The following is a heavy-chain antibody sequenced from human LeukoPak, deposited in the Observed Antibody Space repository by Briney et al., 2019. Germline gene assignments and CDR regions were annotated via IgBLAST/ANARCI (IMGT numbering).Heavy chain of an antibody. CDR3: ARRDGAYSHPYDY. J-gene: IGHJ4*02. V-gene: IGHV3-53*01. CDR1: GFTVSDNS. Sequence: GGSLRLSCTVSGFTVSDNSMSWLRQAPGKGLEWVSFIYYDDRTHYSDSVKGRFTISRDNSKNTLYLQMNSLRAEDTAVYYCARRDGAYSHPYDYWGQGTLVTVSS. CDR2: IYYDDRT. D-gene: IGHD4-23*01.